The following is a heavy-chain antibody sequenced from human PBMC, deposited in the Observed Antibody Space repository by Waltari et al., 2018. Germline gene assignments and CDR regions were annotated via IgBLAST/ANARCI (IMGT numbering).Heavy chain of an antibody. D-gene: IGHD2-15*01. Sequence: QVQLVQAGAEVKKPGASVKVSCKASGGTFSSHAIRWVRRPPGKGLEWMGGIIPIFGTANYAQKFQGRVTITADESTSTAYMELSSLRSEDTAVYYCARARVVSRALQGRDAFDIWGQGTMVTVSS. CDR3: ARARVVSRALQGRDAFDI. CDR2: IIPIFGTA. CDR1: GGTFSSHA. J-gene: IGHJ3*02. V-gene: IGHV1-69*01.